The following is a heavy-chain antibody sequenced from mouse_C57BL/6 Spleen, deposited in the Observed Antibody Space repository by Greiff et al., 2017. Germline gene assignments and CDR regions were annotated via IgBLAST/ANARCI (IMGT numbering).Heavy chain of an antibody. CDR3: ASAPITTVVADAMDY. Sequence: DVKLVESGGGLVKPGGSLKLSCAASGFTFSSYAMSWVRQTPEKRLEWVATISDGGSYTYYPDNVKGRFTISRDNAKNNLYLQMSHLKSEDTAMYYCASAPITTVVADAMDYWGQGTSVTVSS. CDR2: ISDGGSYT. V-gene: IGHV5-4*03. J-gene: IGHJ4*01. D-gene: IGHD1-1*01. CDR1: GFTFSSYA.